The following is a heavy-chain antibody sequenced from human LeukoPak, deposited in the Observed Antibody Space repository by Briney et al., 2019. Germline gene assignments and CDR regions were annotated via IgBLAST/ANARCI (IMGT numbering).Heavy chain of an antibody. CDR3: AKEWGWFGGTSHYFDY. J-gene: IGHJ4*02. CDR1: GFTFSSYG. CDR2: IRYDGSNK. Sequence: GGSLRLSCAASGFTFSSYGMHWVRQAPGKGLEWVAFIRYDGSNKYYADSVKGRFTISRDNSKNTLYLQMNSLRAEDTAVYYCAKEWGWFGGTSHYFDYWGQGTLVTVSS. D-gene: IGHD3-10*01. V-gene: IGHV3-30*02.